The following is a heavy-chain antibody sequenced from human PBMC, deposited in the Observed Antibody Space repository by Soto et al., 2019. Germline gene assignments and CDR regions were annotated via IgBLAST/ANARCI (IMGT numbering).Heavy chain of an antibody. CDR2: INPNSGGT. Sequence: GGSVKVSCKASGYTFTGYYMHWVRQAPGQGLEWMGWINPNSGGTNYAQKFQGRVTMTRDTSISTAYMELSRLRSDDTAVYYCARSGGSVNYYGMDVWGQGTTVTVSS. V-gene: IGHV1-2*02. J-gene: IGHJ6*02. D-gene: IGHD2-15*01. CDR3: ARSGGSVNYYGMDV. CDR1: GYTFTGYY.